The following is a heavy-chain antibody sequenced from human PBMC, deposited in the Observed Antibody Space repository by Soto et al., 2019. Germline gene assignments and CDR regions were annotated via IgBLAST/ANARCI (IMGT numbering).Heavy chain of an antibody. CDR2: IFGGGDGT. D-gene: IGHD1-7*01. Sequence: GGSLRLSCAASGFTFSSYAMTWVRQAPGKGLEWVSGIFGGGDGTYYADSVKGRFTISRDNSKNTLYLQMNSLRAEDTAVYYCAKENANWNYVRYFDFWGQGTLVTVSS. CDR1: GFTFSSYA. V-gene: IGHV3-23*01. CDR3: AKENANWNYVRYFDF. J-gene: IGHJ4*02.